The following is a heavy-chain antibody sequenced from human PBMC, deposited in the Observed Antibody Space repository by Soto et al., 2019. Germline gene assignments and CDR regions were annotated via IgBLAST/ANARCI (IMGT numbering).Heavy chain of an antibody. V-gene: IGHV5-51*03. CDR3: ARILRLGELSLYPHWYFDL. CDR1: GYSFTSYW. Sequence: EVQLVQSGAEVKKPGESLKISCKGSGYSFTSYWIGWVRQMPGKGLEWMGIIYPGDSDTRYSPSFQGQVTISADKSISTAYLQWSSLKASDTAMNYCARILRLGELSLYPHWYFDLWGRGTLVTVSS. D-gene: IGHD3-16*02. CDR2: IYPGDSDT. J-gene: IGHJ2*01.